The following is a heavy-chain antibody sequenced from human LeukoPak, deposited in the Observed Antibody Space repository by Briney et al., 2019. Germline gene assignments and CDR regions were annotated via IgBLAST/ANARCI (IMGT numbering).Heavy chain of an antibody. Sequence: SETLSLTCTVSGGSFSSYYWSWIRQPPGKGLEWIGSIYYSGSTYYNPSLKSRVTISVDTSKNQFSLKLSSVTAADTAIYYCARVHVNSGYYFGDAFDVWGQGTMVTVSS. CDR2: IYYSGST. CDR1: GGSFSSYY. CDR3: ARVHVNSGYYFGDAFDV. J-gene: IGHJ3*01. D-gene: IGHD3-22*01. V-gene: IGHV4-59*08.